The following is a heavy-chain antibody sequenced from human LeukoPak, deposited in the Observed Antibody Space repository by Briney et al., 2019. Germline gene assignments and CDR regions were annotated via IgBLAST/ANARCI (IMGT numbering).Heavy chain of an antibody. CDR3: ARGYDTGAFDI. CDR2: IYTSGST. CDR1: GGSISSYY. Sequence: PSETLSLTCTVSGGSISSYYWSWIRQPAGKGLEWIGRIYTSGSTNYNPSLKSRVTMSVDTSQNPFSLKLSSVTAAEPAVYYCARGYDTGAFDIWGQGTMVTVSS. V-gene: IGHV4-4*07. J-gene: IGHJ3*02. D-gene: IGHD3-3*01.